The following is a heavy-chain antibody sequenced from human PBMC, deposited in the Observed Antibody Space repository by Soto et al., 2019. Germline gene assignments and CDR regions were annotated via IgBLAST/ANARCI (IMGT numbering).Heavy chain of an antibody. Sequence: QVQLVQSGAEVKKPGASVKVSCKASGYTFTSYGISWVRQAPGQGLEWMGWISAYNGNTNYAQKLQGRVTMTTDTSKSTGYMELRSLRSDDTAVYYCARERLVAAPDYYYYGMDVWGQGTTVTVSS. J-gene: IGHJ6*02. CDR1: GYTFTSYG. CDR3: ARERLVAAPDYYYYGMDV. CDR2: ISAYNGNT. D-gene: IGHD6-13*01. V-gene: IGHV1-18*01.